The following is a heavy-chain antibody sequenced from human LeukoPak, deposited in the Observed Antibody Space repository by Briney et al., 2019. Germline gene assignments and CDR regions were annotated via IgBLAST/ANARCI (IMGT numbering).Heavy chain of an antibody. CDR3: ARRAGEYSQPYDY. V-gene: IGHV3-53*01. CDR1: GFTVSSNS. CDR2: IYSGGNT. D-gene: IGHD4-17*01. Sequence: GSLRLSCTVSGFTVSSNSMSWVRQAPGKGLEWVSFIYSGGNTHYSDSVKGRFTISRDNSKNTLYLQMNSLRADDTAVYYCARRAGEYSQPYDYWGQGTLVTVSS. J-gene: IGHJ4*02.